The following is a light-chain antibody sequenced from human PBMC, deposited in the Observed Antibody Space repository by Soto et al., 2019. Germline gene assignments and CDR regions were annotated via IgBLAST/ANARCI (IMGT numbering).Light chain of an antibody. CDR1: QGISSY. CDR2: AAS. J-gene: IGKJ4*01. V-gene: IGKV1-9*01. CDR3: QQLNSYPLT. Sequence: DIQLTQSPSFLSASVGDRVTITCRASQGISSYLAWYQQKPGKAPKLLIYAASTLKSGVPSRFSGSGSGTEVTLTISSLQPEDFATYYCQQLNSYPLTFGGGTKVEIK.